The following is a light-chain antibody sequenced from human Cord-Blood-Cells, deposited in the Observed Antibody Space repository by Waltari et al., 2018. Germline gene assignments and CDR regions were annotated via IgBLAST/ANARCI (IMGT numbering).Light chain of an antibody. CDR1: QSVSSY. CDR2: DAS. CDR3: QQRSNWPRT. V-gene: IGKV3-11*01. Sequence: EIVLTQSPATLSLSPGERATLSCRASQSVSSYLAWYQQKPGQAPRLLIYDASNRATGIPARFSGGGFGTDFTLTMSSLEPEDFSVYYCQQRSNWPRTFGQGTKVEIK. J-gene: IGKJ1*01.